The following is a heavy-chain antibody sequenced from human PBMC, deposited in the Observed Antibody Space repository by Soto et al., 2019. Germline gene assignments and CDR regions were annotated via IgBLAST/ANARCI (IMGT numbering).Heavy chain of an antibody. J-gene: IGHJ6*02. D-gene: IGHD2-21*02. V-gene: IGHV3-7*03. CDR1: GFTFRMYS. Sequence: DVQLVESGGGLVQPGESLKLSCEVSGFTFRMYSMSWVRQAPGKGLEGVAKIQQEGGDGNYLDPVKGLFIISRDNAKNSLYLQMNSLRGEDTAVYYCARDQLILPAHDFFYGSDVWGQGATVTVSS. CDR3: ARDQLILPAHDFFYGSDV. CDR2: IQQEGGDG.